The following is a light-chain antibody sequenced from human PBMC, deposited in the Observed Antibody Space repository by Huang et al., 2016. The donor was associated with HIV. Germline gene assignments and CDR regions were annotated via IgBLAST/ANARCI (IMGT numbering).Light chain of an antibody. CDR3: HQRSSWPWT. J-gene: IGKJ1*01. CDR1: QSISTS. CDR2: DAS. Sequence: VLTQSPATLSLSPGERATLSCRASQSISTSLAWIQQKPGQTPRRLIYDASTRATGIPARFSGSGSGTDFTLISSNLESEDFAVYYCHQRSSWPWTFGQGTKVEMK. V-gene: IGKV3-11*01.